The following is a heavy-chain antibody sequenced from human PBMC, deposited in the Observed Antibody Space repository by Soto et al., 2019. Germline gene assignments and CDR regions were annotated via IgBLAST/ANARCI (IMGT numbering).Heavy chain of an antibody. D-gene: IGHD5-18*01. CDR3: AKERDTRSSSCFDS. Sequence: GALRVSWCGSRFTFSNYGLQGGRQAPGKGLEWVAVISHDGTVKYYADPVKGRFTISRDNFQNTLDLQMDSLRAEDTAVYYCAKERDTRSSSCFDSWGQGTLVTVSS. V-gene: IGHV3-30*18. CDR1: RFTFSNYG. CDR2: ISHDGTVK. J-gene: IGHJ4*02.